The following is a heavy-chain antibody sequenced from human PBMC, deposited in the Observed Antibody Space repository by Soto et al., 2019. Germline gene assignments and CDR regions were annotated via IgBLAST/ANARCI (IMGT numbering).Heavy chain of an antibody. Sequence: GESRKTSGRGSGYRFTSYWIGWVRQMSGKGLELRGIIDPGYSETTYSPSFQVHVTISADKSISTAYLQWSSLKASDTAMYYCARHISRDKYCSSPSCYIPAYDAFDIWGQGTTVTVSS. CDR3: ARHISRDKYCSSPSCYIPAYDAFDI. D-gene: IGHD2-2*02. CDR1: GYRFTSYW. V-gene: IGHV5-51*01. J-gene: IGHJ3*02. CDR2: IDPGYSET.